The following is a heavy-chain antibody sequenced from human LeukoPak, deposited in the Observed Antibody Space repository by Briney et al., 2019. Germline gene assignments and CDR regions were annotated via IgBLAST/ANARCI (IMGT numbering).Heavy chain of an antibody. CDR2: SSGSRNTI. D-gene: IGHD1-26*01. V-gene: IGHV3-48*04. Sequence: GGSLRLSCAVSGFTFSSYSMNWVRQAPGKGLEWISYSSGSRNTIYYADSVKGRFTISRDNAKNSLYLQMNSLRAEDTAVYYCASGMRVGPNIWGQGTLVTVSS. CDR3: ASGMRVGPNI. CDR1: GFTFSSYS. J-gene: IGHJ4*02.